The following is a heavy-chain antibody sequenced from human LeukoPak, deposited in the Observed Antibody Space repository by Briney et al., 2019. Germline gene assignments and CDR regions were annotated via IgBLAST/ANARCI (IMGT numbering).Heavy chain of an antibody. Sequence: PSETLSLTCTVSGGSISSSNYYWGWIRQPPGKGLEWIGTIYYSGSTYYNPSLKSRVTISVDTSKNQFSLKLSSVTAADTAVYYCARSPPQQWLDYGMDVWGQGTTVTVSS. CDR2: IYYSGST. J-gene: IGHJ6*02. D-gene: IGHD6-19*01. CDR1: GGSISSSNYY. V-gene: IGHV4-39*07. CDR3: ARSPPQQWLDYGMDV.